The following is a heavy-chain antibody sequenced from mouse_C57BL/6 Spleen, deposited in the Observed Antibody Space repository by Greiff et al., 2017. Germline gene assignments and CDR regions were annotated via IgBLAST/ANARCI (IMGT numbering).Heavy chain of an antibody. CDR3: ARMGTHCYSNYHYSMDY. CDR2: VDPSDSET. D-gene: IGHD2-5*01. Sequence: QVQLQQPGPELVRPGSSVKLSCKASGYTFTSYWMHLVKQRPIQGLEWIGNVDPSDSETHYNQKFKDKATLTVDKSSSTAYMQLSSLTSEDSAVYYCARMGTHCYSNYHYSMDYWGQGTSVTVSS. J-gene: IGHJ4*01. CDR1: GYTFTSYW. V-gene: IGHV1-52*01.